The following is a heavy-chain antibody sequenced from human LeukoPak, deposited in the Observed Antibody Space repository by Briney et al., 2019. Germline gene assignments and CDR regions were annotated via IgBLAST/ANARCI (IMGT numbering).Heavy chain of an antibody. CDR2: ISYDGSNK. CDR3: ARRGGSLHYFDY. D-gene: IGHD2-15*01. CDR1: GFTFSSYA. V-gene: IGHV3-30-3*01. J-gene: IGHJ4*02. Sequence: GGSLRLSCAASGFTFSSYAMHWVRQAPGKGLEWVAVISYDGSNKYYADSVKGRFTISRDNSKNTLYLQMNSLRAEDTAVYYCARRGGSLHYFDYWGQGTLVTVSS.